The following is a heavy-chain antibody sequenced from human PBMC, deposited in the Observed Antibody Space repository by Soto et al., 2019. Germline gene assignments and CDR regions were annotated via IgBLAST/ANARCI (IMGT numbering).Heavy chain of an antibody. CDR2: IYHSGST. J-gene: IGHJ5*02. CDR1: EGSISGRTGY. Sequence: SETLPLTCTVAEGSISGRTGYWVCLRQPPGKGLEWIGTIYHSGSTSYNPSLRSRVTMFVDTSQNQFSLKLTSLTVADTAVYYCARHSPGLFDPWGQGTLVTVSS. CDR3: ARHSPGLFDP. V-gene: IGHV4-39*01.